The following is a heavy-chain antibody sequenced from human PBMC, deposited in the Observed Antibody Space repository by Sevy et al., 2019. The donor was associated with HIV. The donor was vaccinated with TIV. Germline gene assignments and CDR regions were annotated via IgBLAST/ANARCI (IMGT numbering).Heavy chain of an antibody. V-gene: IGHV5-51*01. CDR3: AGGSASYDF. D-gene: IGHD3-16*01. Sequence: GESLKISWKVSGYNFTRYWNGWVRQMPGKGLEWVGIFHPGDSESRYSPSFPGQFTISADKFITTADLQWSSLKASDTAMYYCAGGSASYDFWGQGTLVTVSS. CDR2: FHPGDSES. CDR1: GYNFTRYW. J-gene: IGHJ4*02.